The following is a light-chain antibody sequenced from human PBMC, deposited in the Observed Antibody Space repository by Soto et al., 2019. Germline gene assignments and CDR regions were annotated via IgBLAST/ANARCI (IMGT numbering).Light chain of an antibody. CDR2: SAS. J-gene: IGKJ4*01. CDR1: QGISTY. CDR3: QQLNGYQLT. Sequence: DIQLTQSPSFLSASAGDRVTITCRASQGISTYLAWYQQKPGKAPKLLIYSASTLQSGVPSRFSGSGSGTEFTLTINSLQPEDFATYYCQQLNGYQLTFGGGTKVAIK. V-gene: IGKV1-9*01.